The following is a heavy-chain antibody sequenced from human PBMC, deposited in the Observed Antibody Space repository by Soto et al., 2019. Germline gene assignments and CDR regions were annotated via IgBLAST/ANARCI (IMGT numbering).Heavy chain of an antibody. Sequence: SETLSLTCAVYGGSFIGYYWSCIRHPPGKWLEWIVEINHSGSTNYNPSLKSRVTISVDTSKNQFSLKLSSVTAADTAVYYCARSRIAARGLDVWGQGTTVTVSS. CDR2: INHSGST. CDR1: GGSFIGYY. D-gene: IGHD6-13*01. J-gene: IGHJ6*02. V-gene: IGHV4-34*01. CDR3: ARSRIAARGLDV.